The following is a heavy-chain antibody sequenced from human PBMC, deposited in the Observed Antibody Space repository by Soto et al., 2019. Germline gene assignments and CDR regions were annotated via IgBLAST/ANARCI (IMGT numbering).Heavy chain of an antibody. D-gene: IGHD6-19*01. CDR3: AMLGGWSGGSSGMDV. CDR2: IRRKANSYTT. Sequence: EVQLVESGGGLVQPGGSLRLSCAASGLIFSDYHMDWVRQAPGKGLEWVGRIRRKANSYTTEYAASVKGRFTISRDDSKNSPYLQMNSLKSEDTAVYYCAMLGGWSGGSSGMDVWGQGTTVTVSS. J-gene: IGHJ6*02. V-gene: IGHV3-72*01. CDR1: GLIFSDYH.